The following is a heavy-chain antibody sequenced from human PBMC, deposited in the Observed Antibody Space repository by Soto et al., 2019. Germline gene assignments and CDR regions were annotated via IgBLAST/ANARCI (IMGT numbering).Heavy chain of an antibody. CDR2: IIPIFGTA. J-gene: IGHJ4*02. CDR1: GGTFSSYA. CDR3: ARDRIKTGDSSGYWQRDRGAPYYFDY. D-gene: IGHD3-22*01. Sequence: QVQLVQSGAEVKKPGSSVKVSCKASGGTFSSYAISWVRQAPGQGLEWMGGIIPIFGTANYAEKFQGRVTITADESTSTADMELSSLRSEDTAVYYCARDRIKTGDSSGYWQRDRGAPYYFDYWGQGTLVTVSS. V-gene: IGHV1-69*01.